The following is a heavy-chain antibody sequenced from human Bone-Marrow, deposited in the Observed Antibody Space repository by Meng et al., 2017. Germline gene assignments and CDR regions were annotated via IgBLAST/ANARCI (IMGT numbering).Heavy chain of an antibody. V-gene: IGHV3-21*01. D-gene: IGHD6-13*01. CDR3: ARDLVDSRGGYFDY. Sequence: GGSLRLSCAASGFTVSSNYMSWVRQAPGKGLEWVSSISSSSSYIYYADSVKGRFTISRDNAKNSLYLQMNSLRAEDTAVYYCARDLVDSRGGYFDYWGQGTLVTVSS. J-gene: IGHJ4*02. CDR2: ISSSSSYI. CDR1: GFTVSSNY.